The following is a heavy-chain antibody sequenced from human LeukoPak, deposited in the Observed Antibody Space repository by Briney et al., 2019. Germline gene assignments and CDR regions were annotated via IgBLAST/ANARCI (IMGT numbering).Heavy chain of an antibody. CDR2: IYPGDSDT. J-gene: IGHJ4*02. D-gene: IGHD6-19*01. CDR3: VRERSRVVAADY. Sequence: GESLKISCKASGYTFTNYWIGWVRQMPGKGLEWMGIIYPGDSDTRYSPSFQGQVTISVDKSISTAYLQWSSLKASDTAMYYCVRERSRVVAADYWGQGTLVTVSS. CDR1: GYTFTNYW. V-gene: IGHV5-51*01.